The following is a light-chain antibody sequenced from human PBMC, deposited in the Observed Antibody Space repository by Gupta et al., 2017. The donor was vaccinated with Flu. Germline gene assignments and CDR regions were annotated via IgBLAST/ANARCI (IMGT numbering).Light chain of an antibody. CDR2: KDS. CDR3: QSADSRGTDPEV. CDR1: ALPKQY. Sequence: SSELTQPPSVSVSPGQTARITCAGDALPKQYAYWYQQKPAQAPVLVIYKDSERRSGIPERVSGSSSGTTGTVTISGVQAEEEADYYCQSADSRGTDPEVFGGGTKLTVL. J-gene: IGLJ2*01. V-gene: IGLV3-25*02.